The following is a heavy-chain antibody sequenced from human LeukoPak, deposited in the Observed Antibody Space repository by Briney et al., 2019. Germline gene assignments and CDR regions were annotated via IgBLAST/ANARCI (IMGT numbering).Heavy chain of an antibody. CDR2: ISSNGGIT. V-gene: IGHV3-64D*09. D-gene: IGHD2-15*01. Sequence: PGGSLRLSCSASGFTFSNYAMHWVRQAPGKGLEYVSDISSNGGITYYADSVKGRFTVSRDNSKNMLYLQMNSLRAEDTAVYYCVKDKYPVVVVATLDYWGQGILVTVSS. CDR3: VKDKYPVVVVATLDY. CDR1: GFTFSNYA. J-gene: IGHJ4*02.